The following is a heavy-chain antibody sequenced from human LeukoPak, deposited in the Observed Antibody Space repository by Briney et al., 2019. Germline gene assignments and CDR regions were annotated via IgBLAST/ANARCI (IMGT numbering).Heavy chain of an antibody. J-gene: IGHJ4*02. CDR1: GSIFTSYW. CDR2: IYPGGSDT. Sequence: GAALEISCKGSGSIFTSYWIGWGRQLPGKGLEWMGIIYPGGSDTRYSPSFQGQVTISADKSISTAYLQWSSLKASDTAMYYCARRIVVVPAAMGGDFDYWGQGTLVTVSS. V-gene: IGHV5-51*01. D-gene: IGHD2-2*01. CDR3: ARRIVVVPAAMGGDFDY.